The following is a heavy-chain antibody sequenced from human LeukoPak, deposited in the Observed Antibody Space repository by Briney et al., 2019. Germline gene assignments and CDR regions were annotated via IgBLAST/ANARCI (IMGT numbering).Heavy chain of an antibody. CDR3: ARGSPYFYIWTGYFNGLYFDY. Sequence: ASVKVSCKASGDTFTNYAFSWVRQASGQGLEWMGWISAYNAKTSYAQKFQGRVTMTTDTSTSTSYMELRTLRSDDAAVYYCARGSPYFYIWTGYFNGLYFDYWGQGTLVTVSS. V-gene: IGHV1-18*01. CDR2: ISAYNAKT. D-gene: IGHD3-9*01. J-gene: IGHJ4*02. CDR1: GDTFTNYA.